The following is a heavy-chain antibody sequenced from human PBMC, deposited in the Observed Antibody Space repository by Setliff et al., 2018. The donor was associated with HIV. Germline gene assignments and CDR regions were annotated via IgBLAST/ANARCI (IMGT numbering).Heavy chain of an antibody. Sequence: PSETLSLTCIVSGYSVSSGYYWSWIRQPAGKGLEWIGHIYTTGSTNYNPSLKSRVTISADTSNNQFSLRLTSMTAADTAVYYCAKTSVGATGLYAFDIWGQGTMVTVSS. D-gene: IGHD1-26*01. CDR1: GYSVSSGYY. J-gene: IGHJ3*02. CDR3: AKTSVGATGLYAFDI. V-gene: IGHV4-61*09. CDR2: IYTTGST.